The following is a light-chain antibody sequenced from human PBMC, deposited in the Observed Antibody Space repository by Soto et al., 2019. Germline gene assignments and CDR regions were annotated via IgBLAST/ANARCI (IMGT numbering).Light chain of an antibody. CDR2: AAS. Sequence: IQLTQSPSSLSASVGDRVTITCRASQGINSYLAWYQQEPGKAPKLLIYAASTLRSGVPSRFSGSGSGTDFPLTISSLQPEDFATYYCQQLNSYPRTFGQGTKVETK. CDR3: QQLNSYPRT. CDR1: QGINSY. V-gene: IGKV1-9*01. J-gene: IGKJ1*01.